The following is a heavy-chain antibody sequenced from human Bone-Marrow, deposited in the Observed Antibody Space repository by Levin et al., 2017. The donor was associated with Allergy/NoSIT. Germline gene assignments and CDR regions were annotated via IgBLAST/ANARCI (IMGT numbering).Heavy chain of an antibody. CDR3: ARLETYYDILTGLD. V-gene: IGHV5-10-1*01. D-gene: IGHD3-9*01. J-gene: IGHJ4*02. Sequence: ASVKVSCKGSGYSFTSYWISWVRQMPGKGLEWMGRIDPSDSYTNYSPSFQGHVTISADKSISTAYLQWSSLKASDTAMYYCARLETYYDILTGLDWGQGTLVTVSS. CDR1: GYSFTSYW. CDR2: IDPSDSYT.